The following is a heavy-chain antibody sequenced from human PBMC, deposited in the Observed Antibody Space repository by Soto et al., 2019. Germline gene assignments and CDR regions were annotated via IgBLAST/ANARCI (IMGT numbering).Heavy chain of an antibody. CDR2: IWHDGKNK. J-gene: IGHJ6*02. CDR3: AREVYYDSSGYYSVRDYYGMDV. V-gene: IGHV3-33*01. D-gene: IGHD3-22*01. CDR1: GFTFSNYG. Sequence: PGGSLRLSCAASGFTFSNYGMHWVRQAPGKGLEWVAVIWHDGKNKYYADSVQGRFTISRDNSKNTLYLQMNSLRAEDTAVYYCAREVYYDSSGYYSVRDYYGMDVWGQGTTVTVSS.